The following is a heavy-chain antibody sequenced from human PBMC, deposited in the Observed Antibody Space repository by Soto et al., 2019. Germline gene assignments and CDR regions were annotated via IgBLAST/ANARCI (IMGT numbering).Heavy chain of an antibody. CDR1: GGSVSRGSYY. CDR3: ARGRSSGDSLGP. V-gene: IGHV4-61*01. Sequence: SGTLSLTGTVSGGSVSRGSYYWSWIRQPPGKGLEWIGYIYYSGSTRYNPSLKSRVTISVDTSKNQFSLKLISVTAADTAVYYCARGRSSGDSLGPWGQATRATLSS. J-gene: IGHJ5*02. D-gene: IGHD3-22*01. CDR2: IYYSGST.